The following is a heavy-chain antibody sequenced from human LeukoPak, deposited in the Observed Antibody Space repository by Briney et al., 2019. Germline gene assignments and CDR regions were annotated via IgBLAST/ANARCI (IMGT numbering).Heavy chain of an antibody. J-gene: IGHJ6*02. CDR3: ASFIKDRYYYYYGMDV. CDR2: TNPNIGKP. V-gene: IGHV1-8*01. CDR1: GYTFTSYD. Sequence: SVKVSCKASGYTFTSYDIKCVRQATGQRVERVGWTNPNIGKPGNAQKFHGRVTMTRNTSISTAYMELSSLRSEDTAVYYCASFIKDRYYYYYGMDVWGQGTTVTVSS.